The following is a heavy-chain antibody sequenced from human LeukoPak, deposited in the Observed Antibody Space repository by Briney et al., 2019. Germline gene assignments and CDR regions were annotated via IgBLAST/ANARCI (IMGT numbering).Heavy chain of an antibody. Sequence: PGGSLRLSCAASGFTFSSYAMSWVRQAPGKGLEWVANIKQDGSEKYYVDSVKGRFTISRDNAKNSLYLQMNSLRAEDTAVYYCAREEVIVVVPAAMKGYYYYYYMDVWGKGTTVTVSS. D-gene: IGHD2-2*01. V-gene: IGHV3-7*01. CDR3: AREEVIVVVPAAMKGYYYYYYMDV. CDR2: IKQDGSEK. J-gene: IGHJ6*03. CDR1: GFTFSSYA.